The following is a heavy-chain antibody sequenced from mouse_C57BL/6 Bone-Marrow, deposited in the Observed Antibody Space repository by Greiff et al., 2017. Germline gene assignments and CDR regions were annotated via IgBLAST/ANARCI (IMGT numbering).Heavy chain of an antibody. CDR1: GFTFSDYY. V-gene: IGHV5-16*01. J-gene: IGHJ3*01. Sequence: EVKVEESEGGLVQPGSSMKLSCTASGFTFSDYYMAWVRQVPEKGLEWVANINYDGSSTYYLDSLKSRFIISRDNAKNILYLQMSSLKSEDTATDYCARGGGPAWFAYWGQGTLVTVSA. CDR3: ARGGGPAWFAY. CDR2: INYDGSST. D-gene: IGHD1-1*02.